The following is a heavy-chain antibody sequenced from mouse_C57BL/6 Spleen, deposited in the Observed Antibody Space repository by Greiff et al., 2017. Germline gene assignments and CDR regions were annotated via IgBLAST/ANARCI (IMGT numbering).Heavy chain of an antibody. CDR2: INPGSGGT. D-gene: IGHD1-1*01. CDR3: ARRITTVVGEGYYAMDY. V-gene: IGHV1-54*01. Sequence: QVQLQQSGAELVRPGTSVKVSCKASGYAFTNYLIEWVKQRPGQGLEWIGVINPGSGGTNYHEKFKGKATLTADKSSSTAYMQLSSLTSEDSAVYFCARRITTVVGEGYYAMDYWGQGTSVTVSS. CDR1: GYAFTNYL. J-gene: IGHJ4*01.